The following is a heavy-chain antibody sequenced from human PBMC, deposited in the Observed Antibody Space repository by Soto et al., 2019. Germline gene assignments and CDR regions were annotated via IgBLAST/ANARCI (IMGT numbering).Heavy chain of an antibody. CDR1: GFTFGDYA. J-gene: IGHJ6*02. D-gene: IGHD6-6*01. CDR2: IRSKAYGGTT. CDR3: RPTRLDVIAARPLPYYYYGMDV. Sequence: PVGSLRLSCTASGFTFGDYAMSWFRQAPGKGLEWVGFIRSKAYGGTTEYAASVKGRFTISRDDSKSIAYLQMNSLKTEDTAVYYCRPTRLDVIAARPLPYYYYGMDVWGQGTKVTVSS. V-gene: IGHV3-49*03.